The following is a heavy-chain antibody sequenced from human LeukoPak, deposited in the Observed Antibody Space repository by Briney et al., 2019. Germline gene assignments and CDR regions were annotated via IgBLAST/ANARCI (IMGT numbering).Heavy chain of an antibody. CDR2: ISSSSSYI. D-gene: IGHD4-17*01. V-gene: IGHV3-21*03. Sequence: GGSLRLSCAASGFTFSTYTITWVRQAPGKGLEWVSSISSSSSYIYYADSVKGRFAISRDNAKNTLYLQMNSLKTEDTAVYYCTADGDPTRDWDGFDIWGQGTMVTVSS. CDR3: TADGDPTRDWDGFDI. J-gene: IGHJ3*02. CDR1: GFTFSTYT.